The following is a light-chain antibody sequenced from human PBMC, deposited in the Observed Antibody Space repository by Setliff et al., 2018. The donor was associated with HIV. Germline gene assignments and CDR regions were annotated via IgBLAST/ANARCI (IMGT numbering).Light chain of an antibody. CDR2: EVT. Sequence: QSALTQPPSASGSPGQSVTISRTGTSSDIGAYNFVSWYQQHPGRAPKLMIYEVTKRPSGVPDRFSGSKSGNTAPLTVSGLQAEDEADYYCQSFDNYFSDSRLFGGGTKGTVL. J-gene: IGLJ3*02. CDR3: QSFDNYFSDSRL. CDR1: SSDIGAYNF. V-gene: IGLV2-8*01.